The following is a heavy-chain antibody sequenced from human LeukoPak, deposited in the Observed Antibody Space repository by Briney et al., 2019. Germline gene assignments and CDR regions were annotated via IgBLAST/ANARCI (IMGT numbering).Heavy chain of an antibody. J-gene: IGHJ5*02. CDR1: GGSISSSSYY. V-gene: IGHV4-39*01. CDR2: IYYSGST. CDR3: ARQLAANWFDP. Sequence: SETLSLTCTVSGGSISSSSYYWGWIRQPPGKGLEWIGSIYYSGSTYYNPSLESRVTISVDTSKNQFSLKLSSVTAADTAVYYCARQLAANWFDPWGQGTLVTVSS. D-gene: IGHD3-3*02.